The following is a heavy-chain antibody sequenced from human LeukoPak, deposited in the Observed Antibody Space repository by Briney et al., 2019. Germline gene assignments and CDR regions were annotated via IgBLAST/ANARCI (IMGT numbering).Heavy chain of an antibody. CDR2: IYTSGST. V-gene: IGHV4-61*09. Sequence: PSETLSLTCSVSGGSISSGSYYWSWIRQPGGKGLEWIGHIYTSGSTNYNPFLKSRLTISVNTSKNQFSLKLSSVTAADTAVYYCARATYYYGSGTYRWFDPWGQGTLVTVSS. D-gene: IGHD3-10*01. CDR1: GGSISSGSYY. CDR3: ARATYYYGSGTYRWFDP. J-gene: IGHJ5*02.